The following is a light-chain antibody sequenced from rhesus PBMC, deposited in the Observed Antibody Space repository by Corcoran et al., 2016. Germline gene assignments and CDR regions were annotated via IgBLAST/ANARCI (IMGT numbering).Light chain of an antibody. CDR1: SSDIGGYNR. Sequence: QAAPTQSPSVSGSPGQSVTISCTGTSSDIGGYNRVSWYQQHPGKAPKLMIYEVSKRPSGVSDRFSGSKSGNTASLTIAGLQAEYEADFYGISYASSSTYIFCAGTRLTVL. V-gene: IGLV2-13*03. J-gene: IGLJ1*01. CDR2: EVS. CDR3: ISYASSSTYI.